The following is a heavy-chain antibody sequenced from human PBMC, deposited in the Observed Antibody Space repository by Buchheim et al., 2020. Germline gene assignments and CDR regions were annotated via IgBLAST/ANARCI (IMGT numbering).Heavy chain of an antibody. Sequence: QVQLVESGGGVVQPGRSLRLSCAASGFTFSSYGMHWVRQAPGKGLEWVAVISYDGSNKYYADSVKGRFTISRDNSKNKLYLQMNSLRAEDTAVYYCAKDRESYSYYYYYYMDVWGKGTT. D-gene: IGHD3-16*01. CDR3: AKDRESYSYYYYYYMDV. CDR2: ISYDGSNK. CDR1: GFTFSSYG. V-gene: IGHV3-30*18. J-gene: IGHJ6*03.